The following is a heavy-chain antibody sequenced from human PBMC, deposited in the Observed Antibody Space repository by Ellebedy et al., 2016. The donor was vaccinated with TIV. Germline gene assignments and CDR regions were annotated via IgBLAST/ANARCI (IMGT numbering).Heavy chain of an antibody. CDR3: ARTDPWQPIDD. CDR2: VYYSGSP. V-gene: IGHV4-39*01. D-gene: IGHD2-21*02. CDR1: GGSVSSTRYY. Sequence: MPGGSLRLSCSVSGGSVSSTRYYWAWIRQPPGKGLEYIGSVYYSGSPYYNPSFTSRVTLSTDTSKNQFSLNLRTVTAADTAVYYCARTDPWQPIDDWGQGILVSVSS. J-gene: IGHJ4*02.